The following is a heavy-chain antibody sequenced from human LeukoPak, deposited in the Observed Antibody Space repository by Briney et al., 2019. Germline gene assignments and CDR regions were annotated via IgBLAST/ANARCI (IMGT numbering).Heavy chain of an antibody. D-gene: IGHD2-2*01. CDR1: GGSISSGGYS. V-gene: IGHV4-30-2*01. CDR2: IYHSGST. CDR3: AREVVPAALGYYFDY. J-gene: IGHJ4*02. Sequence: SQTLSLTCAVSGGSISSGGYSWSWLRQPPGKGLEWIGYIYHSGSTYYNPSLKSRVTISVDRSKNQFSLKLSSVTAADTAVYYCAREVVPAALGYYFDYWGQGTLVTVSS.